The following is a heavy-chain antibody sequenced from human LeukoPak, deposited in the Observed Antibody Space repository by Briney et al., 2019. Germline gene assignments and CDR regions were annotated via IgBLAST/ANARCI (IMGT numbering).Heavy chain of an antibody. Sequence: SETLSLTSTVSGDSLSTYYWSWIRRPPGRGLEWIGYMHYTGITRYNPSLESRVTISADTSKSQFSLNLGSVTAADTAVYYCARHRIEVAGYYFDYWGQGTLVTVS. CDR1: GDSLSTYY. CDR2: MHYTGIT. V-gene: IGHV4-59*08. D-gene: IGHD6-19*01. CDR3: ARHRIEVAGYYFDY. J-gene: IGHJ4*02.